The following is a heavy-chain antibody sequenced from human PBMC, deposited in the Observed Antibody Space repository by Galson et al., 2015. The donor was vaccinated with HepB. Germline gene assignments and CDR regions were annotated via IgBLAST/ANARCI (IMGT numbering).Heavy chain of an antibody. Sequence: SVTVSCKASGGTFSSYAISWVRQAPGQGLEWMGGIIPIFGTANYAQKFQGRVTITADESTSTAYMELSSLRSEDTAVYYCARESEMATMKDAFDIWGQGTMVTVSS. CDR3: ARESEMATMKDAFDI. J-gene: IGHJ3*02. CDR1: GGTFSSYA. CDR2: IIPIFGTA. D-gene: IGHD5-24*01. V-gene: IGHV1-69*13.